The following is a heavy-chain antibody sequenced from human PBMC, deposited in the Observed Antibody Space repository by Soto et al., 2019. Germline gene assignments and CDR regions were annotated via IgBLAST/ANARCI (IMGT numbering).Heavy chain of an antibody. Sequence: ASVKVSCKASGYTFTGYYMHWVRQAPGQGLEWMGWINPNSGGTNYAQKFQGWVTMTRDTSISTAYMELSRLRSDDTAVYYCARGGYPYDYVWGSYRQGYYYYGMDVWGQGTTVTVS. CDR3: ARGGYPYDYVWGSYRQGYYYYGMDV. J-gene: IGHJ6*02. CDR1: GYTFTGYY. CDR2: INPNSGGT. D-gene: IGHD3-16*02. V-gene: IGHV1-2*04.